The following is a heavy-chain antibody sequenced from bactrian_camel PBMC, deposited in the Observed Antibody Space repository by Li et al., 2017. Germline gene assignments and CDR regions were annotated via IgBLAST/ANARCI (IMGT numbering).Heavy chain of an antibody. CDR1: RYVYSRNC. CDR2: IKTRGSGT. J-gene: IGHJ6*01. Sequence: DVQLVESGGGSVQAGGSLRLSCASSRYVYSRNCLGWFRQAPGKGREGVAVIKTRGSGTYLADSVKGRFTISQDSAKNTVYLQMNSLKPEDTTMYYCKAVGSGGAWYCADSGNWGQGTQVTVS. D-gene: IGHD2*01. CDR3: KAVGSGGAWYCADSGN. V-gene: IGHV3S40*01.